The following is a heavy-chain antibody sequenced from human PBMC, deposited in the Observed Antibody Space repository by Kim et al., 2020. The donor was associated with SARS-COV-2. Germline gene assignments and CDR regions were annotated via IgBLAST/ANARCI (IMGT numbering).Heavy chain of an antibody. Sequence: SETLSLTCAVYGGSFSGYYWSWIRQPPGKGLEWIGEINHSGSTNYNPSLKSRVTISVDTSKNQFSLKLSSVTAADTAVYYCARGRGLAAANKRKAEYFQHWGQGTLVTVSS. CDR1: GGSFSGYY. CDR2: INHSGST. D-gene: IGHD6-13*01. CDR3: ARGRGLAAANKRKAEYFQH. V-gene: IGHV4-34*01. J-gene: IGHJ1*01.